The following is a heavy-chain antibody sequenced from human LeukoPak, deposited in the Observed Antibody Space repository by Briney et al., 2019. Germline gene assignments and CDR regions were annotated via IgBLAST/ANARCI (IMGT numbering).Heavy chain of an antibody. CDR1: GFTFSSYS. CDR2: ISSSSSYI. Sequence: GGSLRLSCAASGFTFSSYSMNWVRQAPGKGLEWVSSISSSSSYIYYADSVKGRFTISRDNAKNSLYLQMNSLRAEDTAVYYCARGSGRTPYYFDYWGQGTLVTVSS. CDR3: ARGSGRTPYYFDY. V-gene: IGHV3-21*01. D-gene: IGHD3-10*01. J-gene: IGHJ4*02.